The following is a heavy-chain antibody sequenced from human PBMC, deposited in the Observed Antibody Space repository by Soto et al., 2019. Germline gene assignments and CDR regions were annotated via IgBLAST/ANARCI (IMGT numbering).Heavy chain of an antibody. CDR1: GFTFSSYS. D-gene: IGHD6-19*01. CDR3: ARGHPSGGSAFDI. CDR2: ISSSSSYI. J-gene: IGHJ3*02. V-gene: IGHV3-21*01. Sequence: GGSLRLSCAASGFTFSSYSRNWVRQAPGKGLEWVSSISSSSSYIYYADSVKGRFTISRDNAKNSLYLQMNSLRAEDTAVYYCARGHPSGGSAFDIWGQGTMVTV.